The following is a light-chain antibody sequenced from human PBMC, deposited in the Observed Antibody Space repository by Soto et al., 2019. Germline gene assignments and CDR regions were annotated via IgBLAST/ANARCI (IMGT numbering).Light chain of an antibody. CDR3: QQYNSYPWP. J-gene: IGKJ1*01. V-gene: IGKV3-20*01. CDR1: QSVISSY. CDR2: NAS. Sequence: EIVLTQSPGTLSLSPGEIATLSFSASQSVISSYLAWYQQKPGQAPRLLIYNASSRATGIPDRFSGSGSGTDFTLTISRLEPDDFATYYCQQYNSYPWPFGQGTKVDIK.